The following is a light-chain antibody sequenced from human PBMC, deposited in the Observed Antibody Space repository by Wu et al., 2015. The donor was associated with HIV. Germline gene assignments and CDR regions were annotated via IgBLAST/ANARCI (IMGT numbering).Light chain of an antibody. CDR1: QSVGNY. CDR3: QQRSNWPMYA. CDR2: DGS. V-gene: IGKV3-11*01. Sequence: EIVLTQSPATLSLSPGERATLSCRSSQSVGNYLAWYQQKPGQAPRLLIYDGSNRASGIPARFSGSGSGTDFTLTITNLEPEDFAVYYCQQRSNWPMYAFGPGTKLEIK. J-gene: IGKJ2*01.